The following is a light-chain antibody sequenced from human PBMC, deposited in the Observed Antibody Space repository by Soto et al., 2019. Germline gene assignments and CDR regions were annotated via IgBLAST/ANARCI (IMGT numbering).Light chain of an antibody. V-gene: IGKV2-30*01. J-gene: IGKJ5*01. CDR3: MQGIHRPTT. CDR1: QGLVYRYGNPY. CDR2: KVS. Sequence: DVVMPQSPLSLPGTLGQPASISCRSSQGLVYRYGNPYLNWFQQRPGQSPRRLIYKVSKRDSGVPDRLSVSGSDTDFTLKISRVEADDVGVYYCMQGIHRPTTFGQGTRLDIK.